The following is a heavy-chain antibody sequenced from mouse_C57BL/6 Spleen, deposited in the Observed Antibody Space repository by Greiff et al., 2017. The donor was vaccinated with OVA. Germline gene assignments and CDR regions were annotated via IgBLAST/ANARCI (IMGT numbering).Heavy chain of an antibody. CDR3: ARDWGDGEFDY. CDR1: GFSLTSYG. D-gene: IGHD3-3*01. J-gene: IGHJ2*01. Sequence: QVQLQQSGPGLVQPSQSLSITCTVSGFSLTSYGVHWVRQSPGKGLEWLGVIWSGGSTDYNAAFISRLSISKDNSKSQVFFKMNSLQAYDTAIYYCARDWGDGEFDYWGQGTTLTVSS. V-gene: IGHV2-2*01. CDR2: IWSGGST.